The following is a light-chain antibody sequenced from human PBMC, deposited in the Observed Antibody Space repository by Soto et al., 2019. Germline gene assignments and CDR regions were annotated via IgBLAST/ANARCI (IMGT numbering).Light chain of an antibody. Sequence: EIVLTQSPGTLSLSPGERATLSCRASQSVSSSYLAWYQQKPGQAPRLLIYGASRRATGIPDRFRGSGSGTDFTLTISRLEPEDFAVYYCQQYGSSPQTFGQGTRLEI. CDR3: QQYGSSPQT. V-gene: IGKV3-20*01. CDR2: GAS. J-gene: IGKJ5*01. CDR1: QSVSSSY.